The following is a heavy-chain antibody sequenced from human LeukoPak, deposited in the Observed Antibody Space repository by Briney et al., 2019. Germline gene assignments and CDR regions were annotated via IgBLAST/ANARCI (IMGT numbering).Heavy chain of an antibody. CDR1: GGTFSSYA. CDR2: SIPIFGTA. J-gene: IGHJ5*02. D-gene: IGHD3-10*01. CDR3: ASSYYYGSGSYRWFDP. V-gene: IGHV1-69*13. Sequence: ASVKVSCKASGGTFSSYAISWVRQAPGQGLELMGGSIPIFGTANYTQKCQGRVTITADDSTRTGYMALSSLRYEDTAVYYCASSYYYGSGSYRWFDPWGQGTLVTVSS.